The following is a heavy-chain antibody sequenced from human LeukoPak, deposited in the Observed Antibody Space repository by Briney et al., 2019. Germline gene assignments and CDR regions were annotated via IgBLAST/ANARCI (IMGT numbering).Heavy chain of an antibody. CDR2: INHSGST. V-gene: IGHV4-34*01. CDR1: GGSFSGYY. CDR3: ARGTRFGYSYGYYYYGMDV. Sequence: SETLSLTCAVYGGSFSGYYWSWIRQPPGKGLGWIGEINHSGSTNYNPSLKSRVTISVDTSKNQFSLKLSSVTAADTAVYYCARGTRFGYSYGYYYYGMDVWGQGTTVTVSS. D-gene: IGHD5-18*01. J-gene: IGHJ6*02.